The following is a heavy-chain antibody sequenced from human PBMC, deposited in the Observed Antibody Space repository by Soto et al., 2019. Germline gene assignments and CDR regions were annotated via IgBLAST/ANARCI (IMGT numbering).Heavy chain of an antibody. J-gene: IGHJ4*02. CDR1: GFTFSSYS. D-gene: IGHD6-19*01. CDR3: ARVPAVAGPFDY. V-gene: IGHV3-48*02. CDR2: ISSSSSTI. Sequence: GVWRRLSCAASGFTFSSYSMNWVRQAPGQGLEWVSYISSSSSTIYYADSVKCRFTISRDNVKNSLYLQMYSLRDEDTAVYYCARVPAVAGPFDYWGQGTLITVSS.